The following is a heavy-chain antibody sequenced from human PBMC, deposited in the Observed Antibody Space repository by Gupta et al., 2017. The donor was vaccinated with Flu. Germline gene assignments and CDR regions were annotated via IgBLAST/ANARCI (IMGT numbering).Heavy chain of an antibody. D-gene: IGHD3-10*01. CDR3: ARHLSLWFGELAYFDS. Sequence: ETLSLTCTVSGGSISSYYWSWIRQPPGKGLEWIGYIYYSGSTNYNPSLKSRLTISVDTSKNQFSLKLNSVTAADTAVYYCARHLSLWFGELAYFDSWGQGTLVTGSS. J-gene: IGHJ4*02. CDR2: IYYSGST. V-gene: IGHV4-59*08. CDR1: GGSISSYY.